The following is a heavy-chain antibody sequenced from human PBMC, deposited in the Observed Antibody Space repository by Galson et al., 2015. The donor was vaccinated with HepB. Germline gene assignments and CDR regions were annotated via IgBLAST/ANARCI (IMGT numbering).Heavy chain of an antibody. CDR3: AKGRGYYFDY. D-gene: IGHD3-10*01. J-gene: IGHJ4*02. Sequence: SLRLSCAASGFSFSNYVMHWVRQAPGKGLEWVAFIRSDGNDKYYADSVKGRFTISRDNSKNSLYLQMNSLRAEDTAVFYCAKGRGYYFDYWGQGTLVTVSS. CDR1: GFSFSNYV. CDR2: IRSDGNDK. V-gene: IGHV3-30*02.